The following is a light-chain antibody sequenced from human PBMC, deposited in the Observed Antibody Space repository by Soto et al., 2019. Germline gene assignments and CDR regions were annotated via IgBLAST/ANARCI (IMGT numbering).Light chain of an antibody. CDR1: SSDIGGYNY. CDR3: TSWTTNNIPYV. V-gene: IGLV2-14*03. Sequence: QSVLAQPASVSGSPGQSITISCTGTSSDIGGYNYVSWYQQHPGKAPKLLIYEVTNRPSGVSDRXXXXXXDSTASLTISGLRADDEADYYCTSWTTNNIPYVFGTGTKVTVL. J-gene: IGLJ1*01. CDR2: EVT.